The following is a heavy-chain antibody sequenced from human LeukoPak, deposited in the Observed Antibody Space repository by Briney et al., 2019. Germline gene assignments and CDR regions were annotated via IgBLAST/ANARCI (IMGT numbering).Heavy chain of an antibody. J-gene: IGHJ4*02. CDR2: INPNSGGT. V-gene: IGHV1-2*02. Sequence: ASVKVSCKASGYTFTGYYMHWVRQAPGQGLEWMGWINPNSGGTNYAQKFQGRVTMTRDTSISTAYMELSRLRSDDTAVYYCATPAGSGYTFDYWGQGTLVTVSS. D-gene: IGHD6-19*01. CDR1: GYTFTGYY. CDR3: ATPAGSGYTFDY.